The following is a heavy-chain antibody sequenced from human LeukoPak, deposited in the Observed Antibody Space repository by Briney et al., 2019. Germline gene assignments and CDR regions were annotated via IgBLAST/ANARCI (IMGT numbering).Heavy chain of an antibody. CDR2: ISTNGGST. CDR1: GFTLRRYW. J-gene: IGHJ4*02. CDR3: ARVVDHDYGDYYLDY. Sequence: PGGSLRFSCAASGFTLRRYWMSWVRQAPGKGLEYVSAISTNGGSTYYANSVKGRLTISRDNSKNTLYLQMNSLRAEDTAVYYCARVVDHDYGDYYLDYWGQGTLVTVSS. D-gene: IGHD4-17*01. V-gene: IGHV3-64*01.